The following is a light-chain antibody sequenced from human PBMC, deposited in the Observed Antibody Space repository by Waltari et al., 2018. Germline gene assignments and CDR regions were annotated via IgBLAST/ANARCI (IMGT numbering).Light chain of an antibody. J-gene: IGLJ1*01. CDR3: SSYTTSTTLL. V-gene: IGLV2-14*01. CDR2: DVV. Sequence: QSALTQPASVSGSPGQSITISCTGSSTDVGAYNFVSWSQQHPGKVPQLILSDVVNRPSGIFHAFPASKSGNTASLTISGLQEEDEGEYYCSSYTTSTTLLFGTGTRLTVL. CDR1: STDVGAYNF.